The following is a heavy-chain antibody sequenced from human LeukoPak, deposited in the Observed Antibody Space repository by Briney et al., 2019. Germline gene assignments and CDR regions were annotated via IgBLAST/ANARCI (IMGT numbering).Heavy chain of an antibody. CDR3: ARDFAYNTFDY. V-gene: IGHV3-30*02. CDR1: GFTFSKYD. CDR2: IQYDGSNK. Sequence: GGSLRLSCAASGFTFSKYDMHWVRQAPGKGLEWVAFIQYDGSNKYYADSVKGRFTISRDNSKNTLYLQLSSLRAEDTAVYYCARDFAYNTFDYWGQGTLVTLSS. J-gene: IGHJ4*02. D-gene: IGHD1-14*01.